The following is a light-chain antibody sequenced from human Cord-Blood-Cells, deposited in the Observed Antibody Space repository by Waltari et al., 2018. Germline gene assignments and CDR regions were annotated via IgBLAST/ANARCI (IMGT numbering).Light chain of an antibody. J-gene: IGKJ1*01. V-gene: IGKV1-5*03. CDR2: KAS. CDR3: QQYNSHSPWT. CDR1: QSISSW. Sequence: DIQMNQSPSTLSASVGDRVTITCRASQSISSWLAWYQQKPGKAPKLLIYKASSLESGVPSRFSGSGSGTEFTLTISSLQPDDFATYYCQQYNSHSPWTFGQGTKEEIK.